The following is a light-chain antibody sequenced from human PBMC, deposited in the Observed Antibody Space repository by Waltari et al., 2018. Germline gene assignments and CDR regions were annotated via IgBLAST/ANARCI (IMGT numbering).Light chain of an antibody. CDR1: SRDVGSVDS. CDR3: SSQSTKNGVI. CDR2: DVN. J-gene: IGLJ2*01. Sequence: QSALTQPASVSGSPGQSITISCTGSSRDVGSVDSFSWYEDHPGQAPKVIIYDVNKRPSGVSDRFSGSKSGNTASLTISGLQAEDEATFYCSSQSTKNGVIFGGGTKVTVL. V-gene: IGLV2-14*03.